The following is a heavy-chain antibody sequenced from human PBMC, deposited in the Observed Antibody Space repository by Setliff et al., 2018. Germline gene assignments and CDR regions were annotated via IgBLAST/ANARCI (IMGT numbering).Heavy chain of an antibody. V-gene: IGHV4-4*02. Sequence: SETLSLTCAVSGDSISSSNWWNWVRQPPGKGLEWIGEIYHSGSTKYNQSIKSRVTISVDKSKNQFSLKLSSVTAADTAVYYCARSSYSGSYLNVWGQGTTVTVSS. J-gene: IGHJ6*02. D-gene: IGHD1-26*01. CDR2: IYHSGST. CDR3: ARSSYSGSYLNV. CDR1: GDSISSSNW.